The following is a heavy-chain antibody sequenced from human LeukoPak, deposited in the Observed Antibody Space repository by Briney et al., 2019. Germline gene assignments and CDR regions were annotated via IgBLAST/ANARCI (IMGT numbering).Heavy chain of an antibody. J-gene: IGHJ3*02. CDR2: IYYSGST. D-gene: IGHD3-22*01. CDR3: ASATLTVELAYVFDI. Sequence: SETLSLTCTVSGGSISSYYWSWIRQPPGKGLEWIGYIYYSGSTNYNPSLKSRVTISVDTSKNQFSLKLSTVTAADTAVYYCASATLTVELAYVFDIWGQETMVTVSS. CDR1: GGSISSYY. V-gene: IGHV4-59*01.